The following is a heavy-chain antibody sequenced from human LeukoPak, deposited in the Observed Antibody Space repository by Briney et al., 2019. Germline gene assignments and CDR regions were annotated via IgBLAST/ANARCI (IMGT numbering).Heavy chain of an antibody. CDR2: IRSSSSYL. D-gene: IGHD5-24*01. CDR3: ARGEEKATITALDS. Sequence: GGSLRLSCAASGFTFSNYDMHWVRQAPGKGLEWVSAIRSSSSYLYYADSIKGRFTISRDNDENSLYLQMNSLRAVDTAVYFCARGEEKATITALDSWGQGTLSPSPQ. CDR1: GFTFSNYD. J-gene: IGHJ4*02. V-gene: IGHV3-21*01.